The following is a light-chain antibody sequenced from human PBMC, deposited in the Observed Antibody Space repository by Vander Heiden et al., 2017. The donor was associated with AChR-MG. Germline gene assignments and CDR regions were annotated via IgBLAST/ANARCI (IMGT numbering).Light chain of an antibody. J-gene: IGLJ1*01. CDR3: CSYAATYSSV. Sequence: QSALTQPRSVSGSPGQSVTLSSPGTRSDVATYHYVSWYEQHPGKAPKLIIYDVSKRPSGVPDRFSGSKSGNTASMTISGPQAEDEADYYCCSYAATYSSVFGTRTKVTVL. V-gene: IGLV2-11*01. CDR1: RSDVATYHY. CDR2: DVS.